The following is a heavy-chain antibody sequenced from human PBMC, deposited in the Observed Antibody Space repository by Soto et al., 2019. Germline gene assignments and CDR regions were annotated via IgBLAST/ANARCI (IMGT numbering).Heavy chain of an antibody. CDR2: INPNSGGT. Sequence: ASVKVSCKASGYTFTGYYMHWVRQAPGQGLEWMGWINPNSGGTNYAQKFQGWVTMTRDTSISTAYMELSRLRSDDTAVYYCAILGYCSSTSCYDAFDIWGQGTMVTVS. CDR1: GYTFTGYY. D-gene: IGHD2-2*01. J-gene: IGHJ3*02. V-gene: IGHV1-2*04. CDR3: AILGYCSSTSCYDAFDI.